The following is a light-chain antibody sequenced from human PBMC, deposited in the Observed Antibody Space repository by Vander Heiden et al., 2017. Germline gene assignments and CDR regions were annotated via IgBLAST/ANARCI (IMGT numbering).Light chain of an antibody. CDR3: QSFDSGLGVI. CDR2: GNT. Sequence: QSLLTQPPPAPASPAQTAIISCTGSSSHIGADYDVHWYQLLPGTAPKLLIYGNTLRASGVPARFSGSKSATSASLAITGLQAEDEADYYCQSFDSGLGVIFGGGTRLTV. CDR1: SSHIGADYD. V-gene: IGLV1-40*01. J-gene: IGLJ2*01.